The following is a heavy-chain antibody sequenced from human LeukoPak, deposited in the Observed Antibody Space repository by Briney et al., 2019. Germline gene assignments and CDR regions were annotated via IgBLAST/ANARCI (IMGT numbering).Heavy chain of an antibody. J-gene: IGHJ6*04. V-gene: IGHV1-69*06. CDR2: IIPIFGTA. D-gene: IGHD3-10*01. CDR1: GGTFSSYA. CDR3: AYYYGSGTYYYYGMDV. Sequence: ASVKVSCKASGGTFSSYAISWVRQAPGQGLEWMGGIIPIFGTANYARKFQGRVTITADKSTSTAYMELSSLRSEDTAVYYCAYYYGSGTYYYYGMDVWGKGTTVTVSS.